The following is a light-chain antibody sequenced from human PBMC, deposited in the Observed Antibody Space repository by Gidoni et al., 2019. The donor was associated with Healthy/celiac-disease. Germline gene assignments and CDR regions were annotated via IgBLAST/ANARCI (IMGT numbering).Light chain of an antibody. Sequence: ENVLTQSPGTPSLSPGERATLSCRASQSVSSSYLAWYQQKPGQAPTLLIYGASSRATGIPDRFSGSGSGTDFTLTISRLEPENFAVYYCQQYGSSPLTFGGGTKVEIE. J-gene: IGKJ4*01. CDR2: GAS. CDR3: QQYGSSPLT. V-gene: IGKV3-20*01. CDR1: QSVSSSY.